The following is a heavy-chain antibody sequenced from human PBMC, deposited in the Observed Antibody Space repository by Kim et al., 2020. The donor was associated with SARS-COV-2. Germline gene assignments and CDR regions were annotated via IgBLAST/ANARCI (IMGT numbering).Heavy chain of an antibody. D-gene: IGHD2-15*01. Sequence: ASVKVSCKASGYTFTSYAMHWVRQAPGQRLEWMGWINAGNGNTKYSQKFQGRVTITRDTSASTAYMELSSLRSEDTAVYYCARDSGRALPLYYYYGMDVWGQGTTVTVSS. CDR2: INAGNGNT. J-gene: IGHJ6*02. CDR3: ARDSGRALPLYYYYGMDV. V-gene: IGHV1-3*01. CDR1: GYTFTSYA.